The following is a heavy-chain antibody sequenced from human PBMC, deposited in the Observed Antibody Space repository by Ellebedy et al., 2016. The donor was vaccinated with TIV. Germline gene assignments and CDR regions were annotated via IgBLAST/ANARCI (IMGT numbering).Heavy chain of an antibody. V-gene: IGHV4-59*12. CDR2: IYYSGST. CDR3: ARETNTVTTDYFDY. Sequence: MPSETLSLTCTVSGGSISSYYWSWIRQPPGKGLEWIGYIYYSGSTNYNPSLKSRVTISVDTSKNQFSLKLSSVTAADTAVYYCARETNTVTTDYFDYWGQGTLVTVSS. CDR1: GGSISSYY. J-gene: IGHJ4*02. D-gene: IGHD4-17*01.